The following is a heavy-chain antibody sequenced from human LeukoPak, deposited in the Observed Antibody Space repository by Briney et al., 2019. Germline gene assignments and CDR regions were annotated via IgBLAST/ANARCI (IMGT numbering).Heavy chain of an antibody. CDR3: ARELAY. J-gene: IGHJ4*02. CDR2: ISGSSSTI. V-gene: IGHV3-48*01. Sequence: GGSLRLSCVASGFAFSSFTMNWVRQAPGKGLEWVSYISGSSSTIYCADSVKGRFTISRDNAKNSLFLQMNSLRAEDTAVYYCARELAYWGQGTLVTVSS. D-gene: IGHD6-6*01. CDR1: GFAFSSFT.